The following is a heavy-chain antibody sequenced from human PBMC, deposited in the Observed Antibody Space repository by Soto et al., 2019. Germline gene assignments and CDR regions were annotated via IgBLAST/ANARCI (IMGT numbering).Heavy chain of an antibody. V-gene: IGHV3-48*03. Sequence: EVQLVESGGDLVQPGGSLRLSCAASGFTFSSYEMNWVRQAPGKGLEWVSYISSSSSYTNYADSVKGRFTISRDNAKNSLYLQMNSLRAEDTAVYYCARVSGYSYAHFDYWGQGTLVTVSS. J-gene: IGHJ4*02. D-gene: IGHD5-18*01. CDR3: ARVSGYSYAHFDY. CDR1: GFTFSSYE. CDR2: ISSSSSYT.